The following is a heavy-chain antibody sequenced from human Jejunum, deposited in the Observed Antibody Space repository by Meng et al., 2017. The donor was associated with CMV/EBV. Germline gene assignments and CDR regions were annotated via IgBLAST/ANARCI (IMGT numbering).Heavy chain of an antibody. Sequence: VQLVQSWGEVTKPGALVKVSCKAYGYPFTSYVIPWVRQAPGQGLEWMGWINTYNVNTDYAQKFQGRVTMTTDTSTATAYMDLRSLRSDDTAVYYCARDLYTAVVLGYWGQGTLVTVSS. CDR2: INTYNVNT. J-gene: IGHJ4*02. V-gene: IGHV1-18*01. D-gene: IGHD5-18*01. CDR1: GYPFTSYV. CDR3: ARDLYTAVVLGY.